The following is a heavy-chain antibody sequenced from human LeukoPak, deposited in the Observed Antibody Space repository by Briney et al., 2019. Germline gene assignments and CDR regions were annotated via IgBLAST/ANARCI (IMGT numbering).Heavy chain of an antibody. D-gene: IGHD4-17*01. V-gene: IGHV4-34*01. CDR1: GMSPSDYY. CDR3: ARRALDYDDVAYFYARCSDV. J-gene: IGHJ6*02. CDR2: INHSGAT. Sequence: SETLSLTCGVSGMSPSDYYWTWIRHSPGKGLEWIGEINHSGATNYNPSLKSRVTMSVDTSKVQFSLDLTSVTAADTGIYYCARRALDYDDVAYFYARCSDVWGQGIKVTVS.